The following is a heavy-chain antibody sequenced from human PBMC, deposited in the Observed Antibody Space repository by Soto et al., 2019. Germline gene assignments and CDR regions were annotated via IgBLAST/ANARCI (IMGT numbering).Heavy chain of an antibody. CDR3: ARSMFYSDGSNYSPFDY. CDR2: FYYTVSI. D-gene: IGHD3-22*01. J-gene: IGHJ4*02. V-gene: IGHV4-59*12. CDR1: GGSISSYY. Sequence: SETLSLTCTVSGGSISSYYWSWIRQPPGEGLEWIGYFYYTVSINYNPSLKSRVTISIDASKNQFSLRLSSVTAADTAVYYCARSMFYSDGSNYSPFDYWGQGTLVTVSS.